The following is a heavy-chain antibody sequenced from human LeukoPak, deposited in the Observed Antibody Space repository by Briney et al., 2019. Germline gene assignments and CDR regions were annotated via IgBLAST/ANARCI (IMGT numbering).Heavy chain of an antibody. CDR3: ARSIVGVRKRNDY. D-gene: IGHD1-26*01. V-gene: IGHV1-8*01. J-gene: IGHJ4*02. CDR1: GYTFTSYD. CDR2: MNPNSGHT. Sequence: GASVKVSCKASGYTFTSYDIIWVRQASGQGLEWMGWMNPNSGHTGYAQKFQGRVTMTRTTSISTAYMELTSLTSEDSAVYYCARSIVGVRKRNDYWGQGTQVTVSS.